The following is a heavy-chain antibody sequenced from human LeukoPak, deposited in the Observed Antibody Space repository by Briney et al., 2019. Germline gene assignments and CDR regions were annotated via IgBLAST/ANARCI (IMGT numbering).Heavy chain of an antibody. J-gene: IGHJ3*02. CDR2: INPNSGGT. Sequence: ASVKASCKASGYTFSKYAVNWVRQAPGQGLEWMGWINPNSGGTNYAQKFQGRVTMTRDTSISTAYMELRRLGSDDTAVYYCARGFAEEGTTTGAFDIWGHGTMVTVSS. CDR1: GYTFSKYA. D-gene: IGHD1-7*01. V-gene: IGHV1-2*02. CDR3: ARGFAEEGTTTGAFDI.